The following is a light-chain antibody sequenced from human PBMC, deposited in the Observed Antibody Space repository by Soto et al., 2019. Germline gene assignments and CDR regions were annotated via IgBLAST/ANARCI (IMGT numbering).Light chain of an antibody. Sequence: EILMTQSPDTLSVSTGERATLSCRASQSVSSNLAWYQHKPGQAPRLLIYGASTRATGIPGTFSGSVSGTEFTLTISSLQSEDFAVYYCQQYNTWPRTLGQGTKVEIK. V-gene: IGKV3-15*01. J-gene: IGKJ1*01. CDR2: GAS. CDR1: QSVSSN. CDR3: QQYNTWPRT.